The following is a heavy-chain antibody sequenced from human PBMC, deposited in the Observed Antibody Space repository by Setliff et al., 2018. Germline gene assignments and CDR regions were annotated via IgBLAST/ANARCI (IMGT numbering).Heavy chain of an antibody. Sequence: GASVKVSCKASGGTFSSYAISWVRQAPGQGLEWMGRIIPIFGTANYAQKFQGRVTITADKSTSTAYMELSSLRSDDTAVYYCATLWGGMDVWGQGTTVTVSS. J-gene: IGHJ6*02. V-gene: IGHV1-69*06. D-gene: IGHD3-16*01. CDR3: ATLWGGMDV. CDR1: GGTFSSYA. CDR2: IIPIFGTA.